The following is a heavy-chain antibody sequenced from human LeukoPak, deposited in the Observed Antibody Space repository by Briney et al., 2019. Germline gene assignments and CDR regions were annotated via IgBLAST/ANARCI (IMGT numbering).Heavy chain of an antibody. Sequence: GASVKVSCKVSGYTLTELSMHCVRQAPGKGLEWMGGFDPEYGETIYAQKFQGRVTMTEDTSTDTAYMELSSLRSEDTAVYYCATTRDGYNPDFDYWGQGTLVTVSS. CDR3: ATTRDGYNPDFDY. CDR2: FDPEYGET. D-gene: IGHD5-24*01. V-gene: IGHV1-24*01. J-gene: IGHJ4*02. CDR1: GYTLTELS.